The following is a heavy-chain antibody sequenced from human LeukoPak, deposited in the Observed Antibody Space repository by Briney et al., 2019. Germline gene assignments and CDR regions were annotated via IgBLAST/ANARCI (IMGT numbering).Heavy chain of an antibody. CDR1: GFTFSNYG. J-gene: IGHJ4*02. Sequence: GGSLRLSCAASGFTFSNYGMYWVRQAPGKGLEWVTFIRYDGSNKYYADSVKGRFTISRDNSKNTLYLQMNSLRAEDTAVYYCARATTYDILTGFSDYWGQGTLVTVSS. D-gene: IGHD3-9*01. CDR3: ARATTYDILTGFSDY. CDR2: IRYDGSNK. V-gene: IGHV3-30*02.